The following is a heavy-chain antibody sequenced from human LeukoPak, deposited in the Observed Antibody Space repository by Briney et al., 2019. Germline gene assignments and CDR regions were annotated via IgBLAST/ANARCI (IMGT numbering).Heavy chain of an antibody. CDR2: ISSSSIYI. Sequence: GGSLRLSCAASGFTLSSYSMNWVRQAPGKGLEWVSSISSSSIYIYYADSVKGRFTISRDSSKNTLFLQMNRLRPEDAAVYYCAKAPVTTCRGAYCYPFDYWGQGTLVTVSS. CDR1: GFTLSSYS. D-gene: IGHD2-21*01. CDR3: AKAPVTTCRGAYCYPFDY. V-gene: IGHV3-21*04. J-gene: IGHJ4*02.